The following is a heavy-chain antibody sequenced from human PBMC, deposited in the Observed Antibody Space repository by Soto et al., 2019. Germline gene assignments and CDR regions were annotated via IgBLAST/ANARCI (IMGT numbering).Heavy chain of an antibody. CDR2: IKSKTDGGTT. Sequence: XVCLRLSCAACGFSFSNAWMSWVRQAPGKGLEWVGRIKSKTDGGTTDYAAPVKGRFTISRDDSKNTLYLQMNSLKTEDTAVYYCTWGPYCGPDCSTYYYYGMDVCGQRTTVTVSS. J-gene: IGHJ6*02. V-gene: IGHV3-15*01. D-gene: IGHD2-21*02. CDR1: GFSFSNAW. CDR3: TWGPYCGPDCSTYYYYGMDV.